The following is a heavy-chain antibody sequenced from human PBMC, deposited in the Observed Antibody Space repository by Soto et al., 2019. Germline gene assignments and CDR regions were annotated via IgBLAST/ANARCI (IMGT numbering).Heavy chain of an antibody. Sequence: ASVKVSCKASGYTFTNYVIRWVRQAPGQGREWMGWVSAYNGNKKYQQNLQGRVTMTTNTSTNTAHMELRRLRSDDTAVYFCAREKLGPYYGLDVWGQGTTVTVSS. D-gene: IGHD6-6*01. J-gene: IGHJ6*02. CDR2: VSAYNGNK. CDR1: GYTFTNYV. CDR3: AREKLGPYYGLDV. V-gene: IGHV1-18*04.